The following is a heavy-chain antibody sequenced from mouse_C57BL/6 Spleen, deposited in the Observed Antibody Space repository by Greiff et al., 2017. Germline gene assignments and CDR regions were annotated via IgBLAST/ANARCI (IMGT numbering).Heavy chain of an antibody. J-gene: IGHJ3*01. D-gene: IGHD1-1*01. CDR3: ARPGYGGCYYAVGY. Sequence: VQLQQPGAELVRPGASVKLSCKASGYTFTSYWMHWVKQRPGQGLEWIGKIDPSDSYTNYNQKFKGKATLTVDKSSSTAYMQLSSLTSEDSAVYYCARPGYGGCYYAVGYWGQGTLVTVSA. CDR1: GYTFTSYW. CDR2: IDPSDSYT. V-gene: IGHV1-69*02.